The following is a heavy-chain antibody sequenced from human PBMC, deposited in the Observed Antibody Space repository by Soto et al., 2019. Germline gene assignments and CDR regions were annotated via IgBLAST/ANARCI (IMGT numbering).Heavy chain of an antibody. CDR2: ISSSGSTI. D-gene: IGHD6-19*01. CDR1: GFTFSDYY. Sequence: QVQLVESGGGLVKPGVSLRLSCAASGFTFSDYYMSWIRQAPGKGLEWVSYISSSGSTIYYADSVKGRFTISRNNAKNSLYLQMNSLRAEDTAVYYCASPPGYSSGWYTPGVAVWGQGTTVTVSS. J-gene: IGHJ6*02. V-gene: IGHV3-11*01. CDR3: ASPPGYSSGWYTPGVAV.